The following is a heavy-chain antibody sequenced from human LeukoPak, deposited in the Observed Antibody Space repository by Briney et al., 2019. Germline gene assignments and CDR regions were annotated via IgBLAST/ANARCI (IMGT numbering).Heavy chain of an antibody. D-gene: IGHD6-19*01. Sequence: SETLSLTCTVSGGSISSSSYYWGWIRQPPGKGLEWIGSIYHSGSTYYNPSLKSRVTISVDTSKNQFSLKLSSVTAADTAVYYCARDSGWPPYYYGMDVWGQGTTVTVSS. V-gene: IGHV4-39*07. CDR2: IYHSGST. CDR1: GGSISSSSYY. CDR3: ARDSGWPPYYYGMDV. J-gene: IGHJ6*02.